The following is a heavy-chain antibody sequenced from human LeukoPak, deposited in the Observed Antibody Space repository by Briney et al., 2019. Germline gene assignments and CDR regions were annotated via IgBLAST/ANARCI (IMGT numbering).Heavy chain of an antibody. J-gene: IGHJ4*02. CDR3: AREGVIDIFDY. CDR2: INPKSGGT. V-gene: IGHV1-2*02. CDR1: GYTFSGYY. Sequence: GASVKVSCKASGYTFSGYYMYWVRQAPGQGLEWMGWINPKSGGTNYAQKFQGRVTMTRDTSISTAYMEVSRLRSDDTAVYYCAREGVIDIFDYWGQGTLVTVSS. D-gene: IGHD3-10*01.